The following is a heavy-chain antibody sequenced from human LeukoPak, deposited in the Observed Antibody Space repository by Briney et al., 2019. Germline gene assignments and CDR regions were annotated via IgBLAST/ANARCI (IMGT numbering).Heavy chain of an antibody. D-gene: IGHD6-13*01. CDR1: GGSISSSNW. J-gene: IGHJ4*02. Sequence: PSETLSLTCAVSGGSISSSNWWSWVRQPPGKGLEWIGEIYHSGSTNYNPSLKSRVTISVDTSKNQFSLQLNSVTPEDTAVYYCVRQYFSSWYAYWGQGTLVTVSS. CDR2: IYHSGST. CDR3: VRQYFSSWYAY. V-gene: IGHV4-4*02.